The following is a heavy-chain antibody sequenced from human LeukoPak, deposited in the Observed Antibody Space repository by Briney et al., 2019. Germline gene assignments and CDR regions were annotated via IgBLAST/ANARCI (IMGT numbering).Heavy chain of an antibody. Sequence: ASVKVSCKASGYTFTSYGISWVRQAPGQGLEWMGWISAYNGNTNYAQKLQGRVTVTTDTSTSTAYMELRSLRSDDTAVYYCARTIDGYSYGYFYYYYYMDVWGKGTTVTVSS. V-gene: IGHV1-18*01. CDR1: GYTFTSYG. CDR3: ARTIDGYSYGYFYYYYYMDV. J-gene: IGHJ6*03. CDR2: ISAYNGNT. D-gene: IGHD5-18*01.